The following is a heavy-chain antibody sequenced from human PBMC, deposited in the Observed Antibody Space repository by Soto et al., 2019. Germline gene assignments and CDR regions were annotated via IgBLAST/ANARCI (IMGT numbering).Heavy chain of an antibody. Sequence: QVQLVESGGGLVKPGGSLRLSCASSGFPFSDHYMSWIRRSPGKGLEFLSYISPGTTYKNYADSVKGWFTISRDNAKSSLYLQLNGLRAEDTAVYFCSRGGGGGLFDLWGQGTFVTVSS. CDR2: ISPGTTYK. D-gene: IGHD2-21*01. CDR3: SRGGGGGLFDL. J-gene: IGHJ4*02. V-gene: IGHV3-11*06. CDR1: GFPFSDHY.